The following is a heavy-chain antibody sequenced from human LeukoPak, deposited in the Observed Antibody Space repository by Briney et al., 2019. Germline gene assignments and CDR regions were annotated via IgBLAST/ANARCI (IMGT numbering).Heavy chain of an antibody. J-gene: IGHJ5*02. Sequence: PSETLSLTCTVSGGSISSYYWSWIRQPPGKGLEWIGYISHSGSTNYNPSLKSRVTISVDTSKNHFSLELTSVTAADTAAYYCARQGYSSGWYNWFDPWGQGTLVTVSS. CDR2: ISHSGST. CDR3: ARQGYSSGWYNWFDP. D-gene: IGHD6-19*01. CDR1: GGSISSYY. V-gene: IGHV4-59*08.